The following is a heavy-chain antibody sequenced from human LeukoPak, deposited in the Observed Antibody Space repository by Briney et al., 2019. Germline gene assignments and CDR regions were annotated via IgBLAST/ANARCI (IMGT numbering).Heavy chain of an antibody. J-gene: IGHJ6*03. Sequence: EASVKVSCKASGYTFTSYGISWVRQAPGQGLERMGWISAYNGNTNYAQKLQGRVTMTTDTSTSTAYKEQRSLRSDDTAVYYCARAPLVRGVSVGYYYYYYMDVWGKGTTVTVSS. D-gene: IGHD3-10*01. CDR2: ISAYNGNT. CDR1: GYTFTSYG. V-gene: IGHV1-18*01. CDR3: ARAPLVRGVSVGYYYYYYMDV.